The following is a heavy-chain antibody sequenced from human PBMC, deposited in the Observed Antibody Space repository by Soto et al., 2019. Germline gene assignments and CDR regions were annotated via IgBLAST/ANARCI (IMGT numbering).Heavy chain of an antibody. CDR3: ASISNCSSTSCYGGGVY. CDR2: IYHSGST. J-gene: IGHJ4*02. V-gene: IGHV4-4*02. Sequence: SETLSLTCAVSSGSISSSNWWSWVRQPPGKGLEWIGEIYHSGSTNYNPSLKSRVTISVDKSKNQFSLKLSSVTAADTAVYYCASISNCSSTSCYGGGVYWGQGTLVTVSS. CDR1: SGSISSSNW. D-gene: IGHD2-2*01.